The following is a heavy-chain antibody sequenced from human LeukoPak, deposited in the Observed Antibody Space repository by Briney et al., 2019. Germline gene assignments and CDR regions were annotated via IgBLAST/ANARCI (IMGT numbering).Heavy chain of an antibody. CDR2: IYSVGST. CDR1: GFTVSSNY. CDR3: ARVPSWDYYYYMHV. D-gene: IGHD3-16*01. Sequence: AGGSLRLSCAASGFTVSSNYMSWVRQAPGKGMGWVSVIYSVGSTYLADCVKARFTISRDNSKNTLYLQMNSLRAEDTDVYHCARVPSWDYYYYMHVWGKGTTVTVSS. J-gene: IGHJ6*03. V-gene: IGHV3-53*01.